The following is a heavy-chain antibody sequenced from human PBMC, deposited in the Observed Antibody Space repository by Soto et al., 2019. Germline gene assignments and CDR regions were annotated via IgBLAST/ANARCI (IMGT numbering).Heavy chain of an antibody. D-gene: IGHD2-8*01. V-gene: IGHV5-10-1*03. CDR2: LDPSDSYT. Sequence: EVQLVQSGGEVKKPGESLKISCKGSGYSFPTYWISWVRQMPVKGLEWMGRLDPSDSYTSYRPSCQGHVTISVDKSIISAYLQLRSLQASDTAMYYGARHTKNAGALVDYWGHGTGVNVSS. CDR1: GYSFPTYW. J-gene: IGHJ4*01. CDR3: ARHTKNAGALVDY.